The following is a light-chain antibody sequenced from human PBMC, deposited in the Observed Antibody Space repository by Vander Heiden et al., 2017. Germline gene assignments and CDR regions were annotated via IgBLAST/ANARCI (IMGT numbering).Light chain of an antibody. CDR2: KTS. V-gene: IGKV1-5*03. J-gene: IGKJ1*01. Sequence: DLQMTQSPSTLSASVGDSITITCRASQSISTSLAWYQQKPGKAPRLLIYKTSTLEIGVPSRFSGTGSGTDFTLTFSSLKPDNFATNHCQQYKTYQMFGQGTKVDIK. CDR1: QSISTS. CDR3: QQYKTYQM.